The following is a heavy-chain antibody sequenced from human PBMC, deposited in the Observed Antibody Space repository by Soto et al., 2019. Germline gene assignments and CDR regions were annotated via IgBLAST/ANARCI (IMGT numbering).Heavy chain of an antibody. Sequence: XGSLRLSXXXSGFTFSSYXXXXXXXXPGKXLEWVSRVCGSGGATNYGDSVKGRFTISRDNSKSTLYLQMNSLGAEDTAVXXXAKSQXLXYXXFDIWGQGTMVTVSS. D-gene: IGHD6-19*01. V-gene: IGHV3-23*01. CDR1: GFTFSSYX. J-gene: IGHJ3*02. CDR2: VCGSGGAT. CDR3: AKSQXLXYXXFDI.